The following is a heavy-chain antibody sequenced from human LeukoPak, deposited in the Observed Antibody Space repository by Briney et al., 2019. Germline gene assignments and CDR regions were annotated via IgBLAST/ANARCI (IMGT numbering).Heavy chain of an antibody. V-gene: IGHV3-48*01. Sequence: PGGSLRLSCVASGFSLSSYSMNWVRQAPGKGLEWISFIHSSGAIIFYAESVKGRFTISRDNSKNTLYLQMNSLRAEDTAVYYCARADTAMVNDAFDIWGQGTMVTVSS. J-gene: IGHJ3*02. CDR3: ARADTAMVNDAFDI. CDR2: IHSSGAII. CDR1: GFSLSSYS. D-gene: IGHD5-18*01.